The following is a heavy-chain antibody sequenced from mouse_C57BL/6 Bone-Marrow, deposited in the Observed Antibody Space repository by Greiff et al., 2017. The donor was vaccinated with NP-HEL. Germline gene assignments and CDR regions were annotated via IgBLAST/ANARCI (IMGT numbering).Heavy chain of an antibody. D-gene: IGHD2-4*01. V-gene: IGHV5-9*01. CDR1: GFTFSSYT. CDR3: ARKGLRHFDY. J-gene: IGHJ2*01. Sequence: EVKVVESGGGLVKPGGSLKLSCAASGFTFSSYTMSWVRQTPEKRLEWVATISGGGGNTYYPDSVKGRFTISRDNATNTLYLQMSSLRSEDTALYYCARKGLRHFDYWGQGTTLTVSS. CDR2: ISGGGGNT.